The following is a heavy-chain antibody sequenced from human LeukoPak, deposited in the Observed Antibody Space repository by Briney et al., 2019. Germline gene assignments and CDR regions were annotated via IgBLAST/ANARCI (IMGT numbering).Heavy chain of an antibody. CDR3: TTGGVEVLRYFDWSPYPAY. CDR1: GFTFSNAW. V-gene: IGHV3-15*01. J-gene: IGHJ4*02. CDR2: IKSKTDGGTT. D-gene: IGHD3-9*01. Sequence: TGGSLRLSCAASGFTFSNAWMSWVRQAPGKGLEWVGRIKSKTDGGTTDYAAPVKGRFTISRDDSKNTLYLQMNNLKTEGTAVYYCTTGGVEVLRYFDWSPYPAYWGQGTLVTVSS.